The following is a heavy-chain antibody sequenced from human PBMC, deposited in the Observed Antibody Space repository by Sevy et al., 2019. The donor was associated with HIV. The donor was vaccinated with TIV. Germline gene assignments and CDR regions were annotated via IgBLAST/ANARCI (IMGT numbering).Heavy chain of an antibody. V-gene: IGHV3-33*08. J-gene: IGHJ4*02. CDR3: ARESGSGWYVDS. D-gene: IGHD6-19*01. CDR1: GFTFSNYG. Sequence: GGSLRLSCSTFGFTFSNYGMHWFRQAPGRGLEWVAAIFSDGNYQYYADSVKGRVTISRDNSKNTLYLQMSSLRADDTAMYYCARESGSGWYVDSWGRGTLVTVSS. CDR2: IFSDGNYQ.